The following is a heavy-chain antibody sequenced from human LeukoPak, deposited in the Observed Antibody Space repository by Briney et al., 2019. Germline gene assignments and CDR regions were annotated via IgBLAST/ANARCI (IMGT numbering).Heavy chain of an antibody. D-gene: IGHD6-13*01. V-gene: IGHV3-66*01. CDR1: GFTVSNNY. Sequence: GGSLRLSCAASGFTVSNNYMSWVRQAPGKGLEWVSVIYTGGSTYYADSVKGRFTISRDNSKNTLYPQMNSLGAEDTAVYYCARDRDSWYYFDYWGQGTLVTVSS. CDR2: IYTGGST. J-gene: IGHJ4*02. CDR3: ARDRDSWYYFDY.